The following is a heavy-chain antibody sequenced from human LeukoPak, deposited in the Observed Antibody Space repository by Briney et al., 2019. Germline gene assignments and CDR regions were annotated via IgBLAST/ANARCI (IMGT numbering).Heavy chain of an antibody. CDR1: GGSISSYY. CDR3: ARHASGSYYYYYMDV. D-gene: IGHD1-26*01. V-gene: IGHV4-4*09. Sequence: SETLSLTCTVSGGSISSYYWSWIRQPPGKGLEWIGYIYTSGSTNYNPSIKSRVTISVDTSKNQFSLKLSSVTAADTAVYYCARHASGSYYYYYMDVWGKGTTVTVSS. CDR2: IYTSGST. J-gene: IGHJ6*03.